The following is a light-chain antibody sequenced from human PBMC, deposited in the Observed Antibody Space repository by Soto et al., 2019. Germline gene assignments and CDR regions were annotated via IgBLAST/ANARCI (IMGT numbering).Light chain of an antibody. J-gene: IGKJ1*01. Sequence: EMVLRQSQGTLSVSPGESATLSCRASQSVRSNSAWYQQKPGQAPSLLIYGASTRATGTPARFSGSGSGTDFTLAISSLQPEDFATYYCQQSYSAPRTFGQGTKVDIK. V-gene: IGKV3-15*01. CDR3: QQSYSAPRT. CDR1: QSVRSN. CDR2: GAS.